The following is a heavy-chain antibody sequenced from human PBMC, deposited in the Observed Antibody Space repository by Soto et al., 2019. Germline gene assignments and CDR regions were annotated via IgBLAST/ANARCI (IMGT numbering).Heavy chain of an antibody. J-gene: IGHJ6*02. D-gene: IGHD5-18*01. Sequence: XASLRLSCAASGFTFSSYGMHGVRQAPGKGLEWVAVIWYDGSNKYYADSVKGRFTISRDNSKNTLYLQMNSLRAEDTAVYYCARDPYVDTAMVHYGMDVWGQGTTVTVSS. CDR3: ARDPYVDTAMVHYGMDV. CDR2: IWYDGSNK. V-gene: IGHV3-33*01. CDR1: GFTFSSYG.